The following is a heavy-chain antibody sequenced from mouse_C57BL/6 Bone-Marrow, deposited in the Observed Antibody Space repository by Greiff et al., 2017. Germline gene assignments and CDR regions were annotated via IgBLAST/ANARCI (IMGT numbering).Heavy chain of an antibody. D-gene: IGHD2-3*01. CDR3: ARRGLLTLMDY. J-gene: IGHJ4*01. CDR2: ISNGGGST. Sequence: EVQLVESGGGLVQPGGSLKLSCAASGFTFRDYYMYWVRQTPEKRLEGVAYISNGGGSTYYPDTVKGRFTISRDNAKNTLYLQMSRLKSEDTAMYYCARRGLLTLMDYWGQGTSVTVSS. CDR1: GFTFRDYY. V-gene: IGHV5-12*01.